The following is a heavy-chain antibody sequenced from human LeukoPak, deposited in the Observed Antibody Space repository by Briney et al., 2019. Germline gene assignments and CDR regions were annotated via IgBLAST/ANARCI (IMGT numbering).Heavy chain of an antibody. D-gene: IGHD6-13*01. CDR2: ISAYNGNT. CDR3: ARAKQQLGSGYYYYGMDV. CDR1: GYTFTSYG. J-gene: IGHJ6*04. V-gene: IGHV1-18*04. Sequence: VKVSGKASGYTFTSYGISWVRQAPGQGLEWMGWISAYNGNTNYAQKLQGRVTMTTDTYTSTAYMELRSLRSADEAVYYCARAKQQLGSGYYYYGMDVWGKGTTVTVSS.